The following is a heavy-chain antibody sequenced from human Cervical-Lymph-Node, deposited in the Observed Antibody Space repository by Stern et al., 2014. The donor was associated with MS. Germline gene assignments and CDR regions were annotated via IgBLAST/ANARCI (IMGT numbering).Heavy chain of an antibody. CDR2: ISDYNGNT. CDR3: ASGSLEGVDP. J-gene: IGHJ5*02. V-gene: IGHV1-18*01. D-gene: IGHD3-16*01. Sequence: QVQLVESGAEVKKPGASVKVSCKASGYTFSSLGISWVRQAPGQGLEWMGWISDYNGNTTYAQKFQGRVSLTTDASSITAYMELRRLTSDDTAVYYCASGSLEGVDPWGQGTLVTVSS. CDR1: GYTFSSLG.